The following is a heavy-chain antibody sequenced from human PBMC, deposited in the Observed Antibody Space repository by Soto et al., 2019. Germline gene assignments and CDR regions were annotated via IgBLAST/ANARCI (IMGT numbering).Heavy chain of an antibody. D-gene: IGHD2-15*01. CDR2: ISYEGSHT. J-gene: IGHJ4*02. V-gene: IGHV3-30*18. Sequence: QVQLVESGGGVVQPGRSLRLSCAASGFIFSSYGMHWVRQAPGKGLEWVAVISYEGSHTYYADSVKGRFTITRDNSKNTLYLRRNSLRPEDTAVYYCAKEVHCGGGSCSWSEGFEYWGQGTLLTVSS. CDR3: AKEVHCGGGSCSWSEGFEY. CDR1: GFIFSSYG.